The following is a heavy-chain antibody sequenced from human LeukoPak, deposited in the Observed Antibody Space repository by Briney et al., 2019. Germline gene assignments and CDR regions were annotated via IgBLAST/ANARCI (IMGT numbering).Heavy chain of an antibody. D-gene: IGHD6-6*01. CDR1: GGTLSNFD. CDR2: ISPIFGTT. CDR3: ARAHIGARGWFDP. V-gene: IGHV1-69*13. J-gene: IGHJ5*02. Sequence: GASVKVSCKASGGTLSNFDIHWVRQGPGQGLEWMGGISPIFGTTNYAQNFQGRVTFTADESTNTAYMEVNSLRSEDTAVYYCARAHIGARGWFDPWGQGTLVTVSS.